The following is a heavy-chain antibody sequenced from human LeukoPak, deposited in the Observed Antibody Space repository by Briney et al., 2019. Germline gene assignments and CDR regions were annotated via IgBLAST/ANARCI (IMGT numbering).Heavy chain of an antibody. CDR2: VKHDGSEK. Sequence: GGSLRLSCAVSGLTFSTYWMSWVRQAPGQGLEWVANVKHDGSEKYYVDSVKGRFTISRDNAKNSLFLQMNSLRDEDTAVYYCAKALDSSGYYYHYGVDVWGQGTTVTVSS. J-gene: IGHJ6*02. CDR1: GLTFSTYW. D-gene: IGHD6-19*01. CDR3: AKALDSSGYYYHYGVDV. V-gene: IGHV3-7*03.